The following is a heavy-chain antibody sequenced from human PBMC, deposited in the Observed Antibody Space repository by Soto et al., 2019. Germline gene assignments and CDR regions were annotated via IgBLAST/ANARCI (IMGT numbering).Heavy chain of an antibody. CDR1: GYTFTSYG. CDR2: ISAYNGNT. J-gene: IGHJ6*02. CDR3: ARDVNYHYYYGMDV. Sequence: GASVKVSCKASGYTFTSYGISWVRQAPGQGLEWMGWISAYNGNTNYAQKLQGRVTMTTDTSTSTAYMELRSLRSDDTAVYYCARDVNYHYYYGMDVWGQGTTVTVSS. D-gene: IGHD1-7*01. V-gene: IGHV1-18*04.